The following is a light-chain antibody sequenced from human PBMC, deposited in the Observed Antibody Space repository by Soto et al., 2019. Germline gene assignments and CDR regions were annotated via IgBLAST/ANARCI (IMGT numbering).Light chain of an antibody. CDR3: SSYTSYNTVV. CDR2: EVS. V-gene: IGLV2-14*01. Sequence: QSVLTQPASVSGSPGQSITISCTGTSSDVGGYNYVSWYQQHPGKAPKLMIYEVSNRPSGVSNRVSGSKSGNTASLTISGLQAEDEANYYCSSYTSYNTVVFGGGTKLTVL. CDR1: SSDVGGYNY. J-gene: IGLJ2*01.